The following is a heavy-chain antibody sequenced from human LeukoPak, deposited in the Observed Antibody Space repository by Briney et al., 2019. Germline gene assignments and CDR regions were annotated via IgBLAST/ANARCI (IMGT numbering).Heavy chain of an antibody. J-gene: IGHJ6*04. CDR3: AELGITMIGGV. CDR2: IKQDGSEK. D-gene: IGHD3-10*02. V-gene: IGHV3-7*01. Sequence: GGSLRLSCAASGFTFISYWLTWVRQAPGKGLEWVANIKQDGSEKYYVGSVKGRFTISRDNAKNSLFLQMNSLRAEDTAVYYCAELGITMIGGVWGKGTTVTVSS. CDR1: GFTFISYW.